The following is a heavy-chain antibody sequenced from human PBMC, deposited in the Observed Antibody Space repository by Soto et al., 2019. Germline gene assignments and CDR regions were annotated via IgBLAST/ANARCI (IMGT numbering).Heavy chain of an antibody. D-gene: IGHD3-3*01. V-gene: IGHV3-33*01. Sequence: GGSLRLSCAASGFTFSSYGMHWVRQAPGKGLEWVAVIWYDGSNKYYADSVKGRFTISRDNSKNTLYLQMNSLRAEDTAVYYCARTISTKLRFDGYFDYWGQGTLVTVSS. CDR2: IWYDGSNK. J-gene: IGHJ4*02. CDR3: ARTISTKLRFDGYFDY. CDR1: GFTFSSYG.